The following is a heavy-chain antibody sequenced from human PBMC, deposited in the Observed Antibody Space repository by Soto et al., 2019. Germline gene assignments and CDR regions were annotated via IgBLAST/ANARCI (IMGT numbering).Heavy chain of an antibody. CDR1: GFTFSNYA. V-gene: IGHV3-23*01. J-gene: IGHJ4*02. CDR3: AKSSRGLATTGRRHADY. Sequence: GGSLRLSCAASGFTFSNYAMSWVRQAPGKGLEWVSAISGSGGSTYNADPVKGRFTISRDNSKNTLYLQMNSLRAEDTAVYYCAKSSRGLATTGRRHADYWGQGTLVTVSS. D-gene: IGHD1-1*01. CDR2: ISGSGGST.